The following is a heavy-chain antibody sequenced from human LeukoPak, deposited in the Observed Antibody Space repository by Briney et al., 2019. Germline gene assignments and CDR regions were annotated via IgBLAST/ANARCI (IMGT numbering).Heavy chain of an antibody. CDR2: IDYSGST. D-gene: IGHD3-10*01. J-gene: IGHJ6*03. CDR1: GDSISSYY. Sequence: PSETLSLTRTVSGDSISSYYWSWIRQPPGKGLEWIGYIDYSGSTSYSPSLKSRVTMSVDTSKKQFSRKLTSVTAADTAVYYCAKSGSYYYYYMDVWGKGTTVTVSS. CDR3: AKSGSYYYYYMDV. V-gene: IGHV4-59*08.